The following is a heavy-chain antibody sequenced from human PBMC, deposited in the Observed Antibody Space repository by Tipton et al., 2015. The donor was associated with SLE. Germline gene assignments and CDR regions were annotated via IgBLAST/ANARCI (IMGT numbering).Heavy chain of an antibody. CDR2: IYYSGTT. Sequence: TLSLTCSVSGGSIKPYYWSWIRQPPGKGLEWIGYIYYSGTTRYNPSLKSRVTISLDTSENQFPLRLTSVTAADTAVYYCARNPDYYVSGSHFDSWGQGTLVTVSS. V-gene: IGHV4-59*01. J-gene: IGHJ4*02. D-gene: IGHD3-10*01. CDR3: ARNPDYYVSGSHFDS. CDR1: GGSIKPYY.